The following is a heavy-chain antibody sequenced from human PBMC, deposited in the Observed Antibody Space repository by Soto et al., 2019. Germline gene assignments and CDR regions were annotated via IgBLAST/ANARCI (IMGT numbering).Heavy chain of an antibody. V-gene: IGHV1-2*02. J-gene: IGHJ6*02. CDR1: GYTFTGYY. Sequence: GASVKVSCKAAGYTFTGYYMHWVRQAPGQGLEWMGWINPNSGGTNYAQKFQGRVTMTRDTSISTAYMELSRLRSDDTAVYYCARDLPLSHMPFWSGYYGTFEYSGTDFWGQGTMVTVSS. D-gene: IGHD3-3*01. CDR2: INPNSGGT. CDR3: ARDLPLSHMPFWSGYYGTFEYSGTDF.